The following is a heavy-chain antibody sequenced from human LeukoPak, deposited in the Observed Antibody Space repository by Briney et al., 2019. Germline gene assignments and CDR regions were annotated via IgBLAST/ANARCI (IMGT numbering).Heavy chain of an antibody. V-gene: IGHV3-33*08. Sequence: HPGRSLRLSCAASGFTFSSYGMHWVRQAPGKGLEWVAIIWYDGSNKYFADSVMGRFTISKDNSKNTVYLQMNSLRIEDTAVYHCARAGIGNALDYWGQGTQVTVSS. CDR1: GFTFSSYG. CDR3: ARAGIGNALDY. CDR2: IWYDGSNK. D-gene: IGHD2-2*01. J-gene: IGHJ4*02.